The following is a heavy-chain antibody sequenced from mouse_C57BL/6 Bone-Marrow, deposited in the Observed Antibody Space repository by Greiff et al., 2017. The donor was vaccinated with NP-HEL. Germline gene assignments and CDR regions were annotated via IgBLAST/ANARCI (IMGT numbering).Heavy chain of an antibody. CDR1: GFNIKDDY. Sequence: EVQLQQSGAELVRPGASVKLSCTASGFNIKDDYMHWVKQRPEQGLEWIGWIDPENGDTEYASKFQGKATITADTSSNTAYLQLSSLTAEDTAFYYCRGDYERYWGQGTLVTVSA. CDR2: IDPENGDT. CDR3: RGDYERY. V-gene: IGHV14-4*01. J-gene: IGHJ3*01. D-gene: IGHD2-4*01.